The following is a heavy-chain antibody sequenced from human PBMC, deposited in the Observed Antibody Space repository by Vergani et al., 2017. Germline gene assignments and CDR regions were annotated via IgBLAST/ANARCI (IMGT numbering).Heavy chain of an antibody. J-gene: IGHJ3*02. CDR1: GFTFSSYS. CDR3: AKGDDYVWGSYRPPSAFDI. V-gene: IGHV3-21*04. D-gene: IGHD3-16*02. Sequence: EVQLVESGGGLVKPGGSLRLSCAASGFTFSSYSMNWVRQAPGKGLEWVSSISSSSSYIYYADSVKGRFTISRDNSKNTLYLQMNSLRAEDTAVYYCAKGDDYVWGSYRPPSAFDIWGQGTMVTVSS. CDR2: ISSSSSYI.